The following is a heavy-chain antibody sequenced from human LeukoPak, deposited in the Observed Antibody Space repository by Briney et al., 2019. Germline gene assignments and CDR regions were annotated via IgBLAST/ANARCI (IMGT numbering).Heavy chain of an antibody. CDR1: EFTFSSYG. CDR2: IRYDGSNK. J-gene: IGHJ4*02. Sequence: GGSLRLSCAASEFTFSSYGMHWVRQAPGKGLEWMAFIRYDGSNKYYADSVKGRFTISRDKSNNTLFLQMNSLRVEDTAVYYCAKDQPYKWRDREIITGYYDYWGQGTLVTVSS. V-gene: IGHV3-30*02. D-gene: IGHD3-9*01. CDR3: AKDQPYKWRDREIITGYYDY.